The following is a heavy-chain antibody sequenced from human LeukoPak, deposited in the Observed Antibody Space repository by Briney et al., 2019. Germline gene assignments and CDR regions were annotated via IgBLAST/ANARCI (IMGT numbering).Heavy chain of an antibody. V-gene: IGHV3-23*01. CDR1: GFTFSSYA. D-gene: IGHD1-26*01. CDR3: AKDFVGAKREWFDP. CDR2: ISGSGGST. Sequence: GGSLRLSCAASGFTFSSYALSWVRQAPGKGLEWVSAISGSGGSTYYADSVKGRFTISRDNSKNTLYLQMNSLRAEDTAVYYCAKDFVGAKREWFDPWGQGTLVTVSS. J-gene: IGHJ5*02.